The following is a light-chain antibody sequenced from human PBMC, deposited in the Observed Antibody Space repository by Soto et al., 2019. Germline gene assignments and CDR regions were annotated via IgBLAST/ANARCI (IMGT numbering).Light chain of an antibody. CDR3: QQYYSSPLT. J-gene: IGKJ4*01. CDR2: WAS. Sequence: DIVMTQSPDFLAVSLGERATINCKSSQSVLYSSNNKNYLAWFQQKPGQTPNLLIYWASTRESGVPDRFSGSGSGTDFTLTISSLQAEDVAVYYCQQYYSSPLTFGGGTKVEIK. V-gene: IGKV4-1*01. CDR1: QSVLYSSNNKNY.